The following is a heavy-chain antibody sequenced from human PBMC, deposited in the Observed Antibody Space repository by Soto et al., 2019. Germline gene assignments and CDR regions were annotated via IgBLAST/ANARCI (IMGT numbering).Heavy chain of an antibody. CDR2: IYYSGST. J-gene: IGHJ4*02. Sequence: PSETLSLTCTVSGGSISSSSYYWGWIRQPPGKGLEWIGSIYYSGSTYYNPSLKSRVTISVDTPKNQFSLKLSSVTAADTAVYYCARRGYSYGGFDYWGQGTLVTVSS. CDR1: GGSISSSSYY. V-gene: IGHV4-39*01. CDR3: ARRGYSYGGFDY. D-gene: IGHD5-18*01.